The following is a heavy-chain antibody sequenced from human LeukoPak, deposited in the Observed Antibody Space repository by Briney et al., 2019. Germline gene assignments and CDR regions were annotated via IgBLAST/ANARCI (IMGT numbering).Heavy chain of an antibody. CDR3: LLRYCSCSNCQNDAFDI. V-gene: IGHV3-74*01. Sequence: GGSLRLSCAASGFTFSSYWMHWVRQAPGKGLVWVSRINSDGSSTSYADSVKGRFTISRDNAKNTLYLQMNSLRAEDTAVYYCLLRYCSCSNCQNDAFDIWGQGIMVTVSS. CDR2: INSDGSST. D-gene: IGHD2-2*01. J-gene: IGHJ3*02. CDR1: GFTFSSYW.